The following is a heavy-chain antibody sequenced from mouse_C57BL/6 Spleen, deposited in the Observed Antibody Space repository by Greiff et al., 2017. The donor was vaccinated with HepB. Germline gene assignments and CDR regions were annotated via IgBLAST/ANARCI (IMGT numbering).Heavy chain of an antibody. J-gene: IGHJ2*01. D-gene: IGHD1-1*01. CDR2: ISDGGSYT. CDR3: ARDGYGSSYFDY. CDR1: GFTFSSYA. Sequence: EVMLVESGGGLVKPGGSLKLSCAASGFTFSSYAMSWVRQTPEKRLEWVATISDGGSYTYYPDNVKGRFTISRDNAKNNLYLQMSHLKSEDTAMYYCARDGYGSSYFDYCGQGTTLTVSS. V-gene: IGHV5-4*01.